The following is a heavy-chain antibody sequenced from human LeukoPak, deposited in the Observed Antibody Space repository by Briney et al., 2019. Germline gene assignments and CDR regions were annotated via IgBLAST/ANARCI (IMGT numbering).Heavy chain of an antibody. CDR1: GYSISSGYY. D-gene: IGHD2-2*01. CDR2: IYHSGST. CDR3: ARAEGYCSSTSCYVDAFDI. J-gene: IGHJ3*02. Sequence: PSETLSLTCTVSGYSISSGYYWGWIRQPPGKGLEWIGSIYHSGSTYYNPSLKSRVTISVDTSKNQFSLKLSSVTAADTAVYYCARAEGYCSSTSCYVDAFDIWGQGTLVTVSS. V-gene: IGHV4-38-2*02.